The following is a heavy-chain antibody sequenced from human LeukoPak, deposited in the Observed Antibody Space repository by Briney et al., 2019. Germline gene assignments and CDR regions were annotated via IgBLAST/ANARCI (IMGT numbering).Heavy chain of an antibody. CDR1: GGSISGGDYY. D-gene: IGHD2-2*01. CDR3: AVGGSCPRPTLIDY. Sequence: SETLSLTCTVSGGSISGGDYYWGWIRQPPGKGLEWIGYIYYTGTTYYNPSLKSRVTISVDTSNNQFSLKLNSVTAADTAVYFCAVGGSCPRPTLIDYWGQGTLVTVSS. J-gene: IGHJ4*02. CDR2: IYYTGTT. V-gene: IGHV4-30-4*01.